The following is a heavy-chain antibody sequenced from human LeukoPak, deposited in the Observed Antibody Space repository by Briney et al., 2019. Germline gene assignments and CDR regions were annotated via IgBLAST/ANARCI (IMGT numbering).Heavy chain of an antibody. D-gene: IGHD1-1*01. J-gene: IGHJ4*02. CDR3: ARDGTGFLHLAF. V-gene: IGHV4-59*01. Sequence: SETLSLTCTVSGGSISSYYWSWVRQPPGKALEWIGYINGAYINDAGGTKYTAALESRVTMSADSAKNQLSLKLSSVTAADTAVYYCARDGTGFLHLAFWGQGILVTVSS. CDR1: GGSISSYY. CDR2: INGAYINDAGGT.